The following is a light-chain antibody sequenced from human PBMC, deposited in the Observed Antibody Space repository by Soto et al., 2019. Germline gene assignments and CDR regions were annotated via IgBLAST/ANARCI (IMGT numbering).Light chain of an antibody. Sequence: QSVLPQPPSASGSPGQSVTISCTGTGSDVGRYKYVSWFQQHPGKAPKLIIYEVNERPSGVPDRFSGSKSGNTASLTVSGLQAEDEADYYCGSYAGNNRGVFGTGTKVTVL. CDR2: EVN. J-gene: IGLJ1*01. CDR1: GSDVGRYKY. CDR3: GSYAGNNRGV. V-gene: IGLV2-8*01.